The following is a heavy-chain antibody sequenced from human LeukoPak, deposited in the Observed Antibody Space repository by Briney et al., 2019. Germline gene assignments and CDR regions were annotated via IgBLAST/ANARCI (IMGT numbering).Heavy chain of an antibody. V-gene: IGHV1-46*01. D-gene: IGHD2-2*01. CDR2: INPIVGST. CDR1: GYTFTSHY. Sequence: SVKVSCKASGYTFTSHYLHWVRQAPGQGLEWMGIINPIVGSTAYAQKFQGRLTMTRDTSTSPVYIDLSRLRSEDTGVYYCTRTRQAEGYCSSISYVVLYSWVDPWGKGTLVSVSS. CDR3: TRTRQAEGYCSSISYVVLYSWVDP. J-gene: IGHJ5*02.